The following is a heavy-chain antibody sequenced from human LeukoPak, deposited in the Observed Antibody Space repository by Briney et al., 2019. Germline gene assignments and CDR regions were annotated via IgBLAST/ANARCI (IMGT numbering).Heavy chain of an antibody. V-gene: IGHV3-49*04. CDR2: IRSNIYGGTT. CDR1: GLRFGGYA. Sequence: GGSLGLSCRTSGLRFGGYAMSWVRRAPGKGLEWVAFIRSNIYGGTTEYAASVRGRFTISRDDSESSVYLQMNSLKTEDTAVYYCTRGHWNTFDYWGQGTLVTVSS. CDR3: TRGHWNTFDY. J-gene: IGHJ4*02. D-gene: IGHD1/OR15-1a*01.